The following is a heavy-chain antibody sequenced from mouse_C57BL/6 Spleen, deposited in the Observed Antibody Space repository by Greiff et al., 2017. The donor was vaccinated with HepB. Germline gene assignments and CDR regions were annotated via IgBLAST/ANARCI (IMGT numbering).Heavy chain of an antibody. D-gene: IGHD2-2*01. CDR1: GYTFTDYE. V-gene: IGHV1-15*01. Sequence: VQLQQSGAELVRPGASVTLSCKASGYTFTDYEMHWVKQTPVHGLEWIGAIDPETGGTAYNQKFKGKAILTADKSSSTAYMELRSLTSEDSAVYYCTRLVTRTATVDYWGQGTTLTVSS. J-gene: IGHJ2*01. CDR2: IDPETGGT. CDR3: TRLVTRTATVDY.